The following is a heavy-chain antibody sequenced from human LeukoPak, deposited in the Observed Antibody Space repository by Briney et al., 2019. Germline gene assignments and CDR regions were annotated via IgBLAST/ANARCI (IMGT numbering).Heavy chain of an antibody. D-gene: IGHD6-19*01. V-gene: IGHV1-2*02. CDR3: ARVQRSSGWYNY. J-gene: IGHJ4*02. CDR1: GYTFTGYY. CDR2: VNPNSGGT. Sequence: ASVKVSCKASGYTFTGYYMHWVRQAPGQGLEWMGWVNPNSGGTNYAQKFQGRVTMTRDTSISTAYMELSRLRSDDTAVYYRARVQRSSGWYNYWGQGTLVTVSS.